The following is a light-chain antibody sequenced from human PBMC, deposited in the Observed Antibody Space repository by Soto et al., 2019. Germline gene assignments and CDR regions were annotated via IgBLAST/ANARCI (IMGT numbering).Light chain of an antibody. Sequence: EIVLTQSPCTLSLSPGERATLSCRASQSGSDSYLAWYQQKPGQPPRLLIYGASSRATGIPDRFSGSGSGTDFTLAISRLEPEDFAVYYCHQYDSWTFGQGTKVDIK. J-gene: IGKJ1*01. CDR1: QSGSDSY. V-gene: IGKV3-20*01. CDR2: GAS. CDR3: HQYDSWT.